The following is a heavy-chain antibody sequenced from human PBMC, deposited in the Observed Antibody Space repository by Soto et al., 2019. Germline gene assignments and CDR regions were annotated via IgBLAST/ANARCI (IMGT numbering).Heavy chain of an antibody. CDR1: GFTFSSYS. Sequence: PGGSLRLSCAASGFTFSSYSMNWVRQAPGKGLEWVSYISSSSSTIHYADSVKGRFTISRDNAKNSLYLQMNSLRAEDTAVYYCARFPLNYDSSGYHFDYRGQRTLVTGSS. D-gene: IGHD3-22*01. CDR3: ARFPLNYDSSGYHFDY. CDR2: ISSSSSTI. J-gene: IGHJ4*02. V-gene: IGHV3-48*01.